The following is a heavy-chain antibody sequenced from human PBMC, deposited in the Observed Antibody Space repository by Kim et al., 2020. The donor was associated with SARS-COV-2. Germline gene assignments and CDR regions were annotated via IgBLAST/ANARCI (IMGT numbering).Heavy chain of an antibody. CDR3: ARDLIPSVYYFDY. J-gene: IGHJ4*02. V-gene: IGHV3-11*01. Sequence: ADSVKGRFTISRDNAKNSLYLQMNSLRAEDTAVYYCARDLIPSVYYFDYWGQGTLVTVSS. D-gene: IGHD4-4*01.